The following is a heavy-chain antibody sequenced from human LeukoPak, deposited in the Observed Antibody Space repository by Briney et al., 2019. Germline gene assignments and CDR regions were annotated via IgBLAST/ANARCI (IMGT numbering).Heavy chain of an antibody. V-gene: IGHV3-48*04. J-gene: IGHJ6*03. CDR1: GFTFRAYR. D-gene: IGHD2-8*02. Sequence: GGSLRLSCAASGFTFRAYRMTWVRQAPRKGLEGISFISSTGGTKYYADSVKGRFTISRDNAENSLLLQMNSLSVEDSGVYFCARHVLVAHYHFHMGVWGKGTTLTVSS. CDR3: ARHVLVAHYHFHMGV. CDR2: ISSTGGTK.